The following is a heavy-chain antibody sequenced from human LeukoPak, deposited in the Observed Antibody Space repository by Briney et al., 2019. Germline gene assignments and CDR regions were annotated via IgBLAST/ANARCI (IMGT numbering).Heavy chain of an antibody. V-gene: IGHV4-34*01. J-gene: IGHJ5*02. CDR1: GGSFSAYY. Sequence: SETLSLTCAVYGGSFSAYYWTWIRQPPGKGLEWIGEINHSGSSNYNSSLRSRVTISVDTSYKQFSLRLSSVTAADTAVYYCAPRGDIEHSYVYGKWFDPWGQGTRATVSS. CDR2: INHSGSS. CDR3: APRGDIEHSYVYGKWFDP. D-gene: IGHD5-18*01.